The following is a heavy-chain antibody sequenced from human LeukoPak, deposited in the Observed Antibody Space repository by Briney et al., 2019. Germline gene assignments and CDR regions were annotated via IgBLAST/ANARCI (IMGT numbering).Heavy chain of an antibody. J-gene: IGHJ6*03. Sequence: AASVKVSSKDSGYTFTIYAMHWVRQAPGQRLEWMGWINAGNGNTKYSQALQGRVTITRDTSASTAYMELSSLRSEDTAVYYCGRVGKWDYGDYGPALYYYYYMDVWGKGTTVTVSS. CDR1: GYTFTIYA. CDR2: INAGNGNT. CDR3: GRVGKWDYGDYGPALYYYYYMDV. V-gene: IGHV1-3*03. D-gene: IGHD4-17*01.